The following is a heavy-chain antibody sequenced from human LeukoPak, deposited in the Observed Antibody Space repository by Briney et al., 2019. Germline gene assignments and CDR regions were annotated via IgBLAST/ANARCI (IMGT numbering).Heavy chain of an antibody. V-gene: IGHV3-23*01. CDR1: GFTFSSYA. Sequence: GGSLRLSCAASGFTFSSYAMSWVRQAPGKGLEWVSAISGSGGSTYYAGSVKGRFTISRDNSKNTLYLQMNSLRAEDTAVYYCAKDITHYYGSGSPNDYWGQGTLVTVSS. J-gene: IGHJ4*02. CDR2: ISGSGGST. D-gene: IGHD3-10*01. CDR3: AKDITHYYGSGSPNDY.